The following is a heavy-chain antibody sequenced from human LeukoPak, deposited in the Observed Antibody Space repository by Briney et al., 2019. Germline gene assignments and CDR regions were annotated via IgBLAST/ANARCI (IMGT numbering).Heavy chain of an antibody. V-gene: IGHV1-24*01. CDR2: FDPEDGET. Sequence: ASVKVSCKVSGYTLTELSMHWVRQAPGKGLEWMGGFDPEDGETIYAQKFQGRVTMTEDTSTDTAYMELSSLRSEDTAVYYCATGPTYSSSSKGAFDIWGQGTMVTVSS. D-gene: IGHD6-6*01. CDR1: GYTLTELS. CDR3: ATGPTYSSSSKGAFDI. J-gene: IGHJ3*02.